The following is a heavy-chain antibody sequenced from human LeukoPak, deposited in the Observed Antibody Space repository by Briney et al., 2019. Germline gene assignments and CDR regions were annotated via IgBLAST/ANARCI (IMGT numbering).Heavy chain of an antibody. CDR1: GGTFSSYA. CDR2: INPNSGVT. V-gene: IGHV1-2*02. CDR3: ARATFYYDNDAFDI. Sequence: RASVKVSCKASGGTFSSYAISWVRQAPGQGLEWMGWINPNSGVTNYAQKFQGRVTMTRDTSINTAYMELSRLRSDDTAVYYCARATFYYDNDAFDIWGQGTMVTVSS. J-gene: IGHJ3*02. D-gene: IGHD3-22*01.